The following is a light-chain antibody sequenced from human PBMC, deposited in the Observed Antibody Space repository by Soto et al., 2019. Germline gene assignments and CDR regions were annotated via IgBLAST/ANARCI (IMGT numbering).Light chain of an antibody. CDR2: GAS. CDR1: QSVSIN. CDR3: QQYNNWPPWT. Sequence: EVVMTQSPATLSVSPGEGATLSCRASQSVSINLAWYQQKPGQAPRLLIHGASTRAIGIPARFSGSGSGTEFTLTISSLQSEDFAVYYCQQYNNWPPWTFGQGTKVDIK. J-gene: IGKJ1*01. V-gene: IGKV3-15*01.